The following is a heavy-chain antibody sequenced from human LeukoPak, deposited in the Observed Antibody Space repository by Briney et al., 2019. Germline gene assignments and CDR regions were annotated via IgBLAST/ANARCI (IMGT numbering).Heavy chain of an antibody. CDR2: IGPSEGNT. D-gene: IGHD5-24*01. CDR3: ARVRDGYNDAYDM. CDR1: GYTFINYY. J-gene: IGHJ3*02. Sequence: GASVKVSCKASGYTFINYYIHWVRQAPRQGLEWMGLIGPSEGNTNYAQKFQGRVTMPRDTSTTTVYMELSSLRSDDTGVYYCARVRDGYNDAYDMWGQGTVVTVPS. V-gene: IGHV1-46*01.